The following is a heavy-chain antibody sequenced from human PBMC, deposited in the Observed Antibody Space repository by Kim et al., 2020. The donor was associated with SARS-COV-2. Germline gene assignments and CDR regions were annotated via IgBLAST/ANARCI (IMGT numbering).Heavy chain of an antibody. CDR3: AREFGNPRTPFDY. Sequence: YVDSVKSRFTISRHNSKDTLYLQMNSLRTEDTAVYYCAREFGNPRTPFDYWGQGTLVTVSS. J-gene: IGHJ4*02. V-gene: IGHV3-30*03. D-gene: IGHD3-16*01.